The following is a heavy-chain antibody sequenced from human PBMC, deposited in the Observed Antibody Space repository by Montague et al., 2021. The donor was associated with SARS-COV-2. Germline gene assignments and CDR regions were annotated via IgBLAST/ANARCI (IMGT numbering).Heavy chain of an antibody. CDR3: ARKEMKYSSIWSTGGNWFDP. CDR1: GGSISSRSYY. CDR2: IYYSGNT. Sequence: SETLSLTCTVSGGSISSRSYYWGRNRQPQGKGLVWIGSIYYSGNTYYNPSLKSRVTISVDTTKNQFSLKLSSVTAADTAVYYCARKEMKYSSIWSTGGNWFDPWGQGTLVTVSS. J-gene: IGHJ5*02. D-gene: IGHD6-13*01. V-gene: IGHV4-39*01.